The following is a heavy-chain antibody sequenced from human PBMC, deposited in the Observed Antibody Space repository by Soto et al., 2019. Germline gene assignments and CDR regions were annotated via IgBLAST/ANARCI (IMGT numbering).Heavy chain of an antibody. D-gene: IGHD2-15*01. CDR2: ISGTGGST. CDR1: GFTFSSYA. Sequence: LRLSCAASGFTFSSYAMSWVRQAPGKGLEWVSAISGTGGSTHYADSVRGRFTISRDNSKNTLSLQMNSLTAEDTAVYFCAKRRGAGGHFDYWGQGALVTVSS. V-gene: IGHV3-23*01. CDR3: AKRRGAGGHFDY. J-gene: IGHJ4*02.